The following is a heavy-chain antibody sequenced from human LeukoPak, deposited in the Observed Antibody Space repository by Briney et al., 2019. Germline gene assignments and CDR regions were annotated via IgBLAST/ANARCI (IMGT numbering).Heavy chain of an antibody. J-gene: IGHJ3*02. CDR1: GGSINTYY. CDR3: ARPQYCGSNCYHAFEI. D-gene: IGHD2-21*01. Sequence: SETLSLTCAVSGGSINTYYWSWIRQPPGKGLEWVGYFSYSGGPNYNPSLKSRVTISVDTSKNQFSLKLSSVTAADTAVYYCARPQYCGSNCYHAFEIWGQGTLVTVSS. V-gene: IGHV4-59*08. CDR2: FSYSGGP.